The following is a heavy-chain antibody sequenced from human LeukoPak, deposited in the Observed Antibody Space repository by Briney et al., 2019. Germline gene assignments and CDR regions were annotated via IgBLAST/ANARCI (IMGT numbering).Heavy chain of an antibody. CDR2: ISYDGTNK. D-gene: IGHD3-22*01. CDR1: GFTFSSYA. V-gene: IGHV3-30*04. J-gene: IGHJ3*02. Sequence: GGSLRLSCAASGFTFSSYAMHWVRQAPGKGLEWVALISYDGTNKYYGDSVKGRFTISRDNSKNTLYLEMNSLRAEDSTVYYCARDLIVVVITGAFDIWGQGTMVTVSS. CDR3: ARDLIVVVITGAFDI.